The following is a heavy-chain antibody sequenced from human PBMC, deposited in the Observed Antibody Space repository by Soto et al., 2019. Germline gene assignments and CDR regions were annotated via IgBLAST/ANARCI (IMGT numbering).Heavy chain of an antibody. CDR3: AREVHVHTPAFVY. D-gene: IGHD3-10*02. J-gene: IGHJ4*02. Sequence: QVQLVQSGAEMKKPGSSVKVSCQSSGGTFNTYAMNWVRQAPGQGPEWMGDISPMFGAANYAPKCQGRVTITAVESTGTSSMQLSSLTSGDSALFFCAREVHVHTPAFVYWGQGTLVTVSS. V-gene: IGHV1-69*19. CDR2: ISPMFGAA. CDR1: GGTFNTYA.